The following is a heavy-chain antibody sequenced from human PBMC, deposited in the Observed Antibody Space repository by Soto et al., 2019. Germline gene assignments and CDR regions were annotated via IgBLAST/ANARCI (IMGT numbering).Heavy chain of an antibody. Sequence: XGSLRLSCAASGFTFSSYAMTWVRQAPGKGLEWVSSISFSDGGTYYADSVKGRLTISRDNSKNTLFLQMNSLRVEDTAVYYCAKDDRILGRRYFDLWGRGTLVTVSS. CDR2: ISFSDGGT. D-gene: IGHD2-15*01. J-gene: IGHJ2*01. CDR3: AKDDRILGRRYFDL. V-gene: IGHV3-23*01. CDR1: GFTFSSYA.